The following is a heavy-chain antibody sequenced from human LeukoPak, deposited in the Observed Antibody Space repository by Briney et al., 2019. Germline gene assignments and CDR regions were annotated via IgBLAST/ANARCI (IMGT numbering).Heavy chain of an antibody. Sequence: GGSLRLSCAASAFTFSSYNMNWVRQAPGKGLEWVSCISSSGSYIYYANSVKGRFTISRDNAKNSLYLQMNSLRAEDTGVYYCARVPGYSSSWSGFDLWGQGTMVTVSS. J-gene: IGHJ3*01. CDR2: ISSSGSYI. CDR3: ARVPGYSSSWSGFDL. D-gene: IGHD6-13*01. CDR1: AFTFSSYN. V-gene: IGHV3-21*01.